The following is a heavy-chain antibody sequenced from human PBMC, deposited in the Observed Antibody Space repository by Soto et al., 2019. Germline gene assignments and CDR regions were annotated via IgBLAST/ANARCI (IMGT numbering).Heavy chain of an antibody. V-gene: IGHV4-59*01. CDR3: ARVKWFGESGFDY. J-gene: IGHJ4*02. CDR2: IYYTGYT. D-gene: IGHD3-10*01. Sequence: QVQLQESGPGLVKPSETLSLTCTVSGGSISSYYWSWIRQSPGKGLEWIGYIYYTGYTNYNPSLKCRVPNSADRXKNQFSLNVSSVTAADTAVYYCARVKWFGESGFDYWGQGTLVTVSS. CDR1: GGSISSYY.